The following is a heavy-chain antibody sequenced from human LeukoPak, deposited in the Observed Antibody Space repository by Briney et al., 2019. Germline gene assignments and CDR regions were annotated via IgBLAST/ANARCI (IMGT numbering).Heavy chain of an antibody. D-gene: IGHD6-19*01. Sequence: SETLSPTCTVFGASITGDDSYWSSFRQPPGKGLEWIAYIHYSGSTYYNPSLKSRVTISVATSKNQFSLKLSSVTAADTAVYFCARDRITPSTLVAVATDYWGQGTLVTVSS. J-gene: IGHJ4*02. CDR3: ARDRITPSTLVAVATDY. CDR1: GASITGDDSY. CDR2: IHYSGST. V-gene: IGHV4-30-4*01.